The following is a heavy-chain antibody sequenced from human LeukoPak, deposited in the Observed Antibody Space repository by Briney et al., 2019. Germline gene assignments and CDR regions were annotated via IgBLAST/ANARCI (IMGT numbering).Heavy chain of an antibody. J-gene: IGHJ6*04. CDR2: INTDGSST. D-gene: IGHD3-3*01. CDR3: ARAEMSLRSLDV. V-gene: IGHV3-74*01. Sequence: GGSLRLSCSASGFTFSSYWMSWVRQAPGKGLVWVSRINTDGSSTSYADSVKGRFTISRDNAKNTLYLQMNSLRAEDTAVYYCARAEMSLRSLDVWGKGTTVTVSS. CDR1: GFTFSSYW.